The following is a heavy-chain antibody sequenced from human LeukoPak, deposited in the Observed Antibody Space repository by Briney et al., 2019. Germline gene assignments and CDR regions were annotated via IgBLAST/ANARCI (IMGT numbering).Heavy chain of an antibody. D-gene: IGHD3-22*01. V-gene: IGHV4-38-2*01. CDR1: GYSISSGYY. CDR2: IYHSGST. J-gene: IGHJ4*02. CDR3: ASSFNYYDSSGYYYDY. Sequence: SETLSLTCAVSGYSISSGYYWGWIRQPPGKGLEGIGSIYHSGSTYYNPSLKSRVTISVDTSKNQFYLKLISVTAPDTAVYYCASSFNYYDSSGYYYDYWGQGTLVTVSS.